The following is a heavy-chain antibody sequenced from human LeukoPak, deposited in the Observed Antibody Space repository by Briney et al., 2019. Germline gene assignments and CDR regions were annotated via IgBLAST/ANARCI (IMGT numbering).Heavy chain of an antibody. D-gene: IGHD3-3*01. CDR1: GFTFSSYA. CDR3: AKDPHYDFWSGYSYYFDY. V-gene: IGHV3-23*01. CDR2: ISGSGGST. Sequence: GGSLRLSCAASGFTFSSYAMSWVRQAPGKGLEWVSAISGSGGSTYYADSVKGRFTISRDNSKNTLYLQMNNLRAEDTAVYYCAKDPHYDFWSGYSYYFDYWGQGTLVTVSS. J-gene: IGHJ4*02.